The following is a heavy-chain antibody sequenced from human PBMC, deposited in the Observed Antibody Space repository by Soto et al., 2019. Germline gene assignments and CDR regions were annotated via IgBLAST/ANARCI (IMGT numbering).Heavy chain of an antibody. CDR2: IYYSGST. V-gene: IGHV4-59*01. CDR3: ARATAAAHDAFDI. D-gene: IGHD6-13*01. Sequence: ETLSLTYTVSGGSISSYYWSWIRQPPGKGLEWIGYIYYSGSTNYNPSLKSRVTISVDTSKNQFSLKLSSVTAADTAVYYCARATAAAHDAFDIWGQGTMVTVSS. J-gene: IGHJ3*02. CDR1: GGSISSYY.